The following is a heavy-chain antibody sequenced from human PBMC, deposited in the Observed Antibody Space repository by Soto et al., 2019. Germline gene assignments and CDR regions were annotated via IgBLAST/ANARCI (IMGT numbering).Heavy chain of an antibody. CDR2: IIPIYGTA. V-gene: IGHV1-69*06. D-gene: IGHD3-3*01. CDR3: ASPAREWLPPARDYYYGMDV. Sequence: QVQLVQSGAEVKKPGSSVKVSCKASGGTFSSYAISGVRQAPGQGLEWMGGIIPIYGTANYAQKFQGRVTITADKSTSTDYMELSSLRSEDTAVYYFASPAREWLPPARDYYYGMDVWGQGTTVTVSS. CDR1: GGTFSSYA. J-gene: IGHJ6*02.